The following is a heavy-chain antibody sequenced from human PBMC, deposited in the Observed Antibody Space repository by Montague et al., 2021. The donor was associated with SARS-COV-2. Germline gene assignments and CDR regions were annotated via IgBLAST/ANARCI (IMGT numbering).Heavy chain of an antibody. Sequence: SETLSLTCTVSGGSISSYYWSWIRQPPGKGLEWIGYTCYSGSTNYNPSLKSRVTISVDTSKNQFSLKLSSVTAADTAVYYCARVSDFWSGYYTAVGAFDIWGQGTMVTVSS. J-gene: IGHJ3*02. V-gene: IGHV4-59*01. CDR1: GGSISSYY. CDR2: TCYSGST. CDR3: ARVSDFWSGYYTAVGAFDI. D-gene: IGHD3-3*01.